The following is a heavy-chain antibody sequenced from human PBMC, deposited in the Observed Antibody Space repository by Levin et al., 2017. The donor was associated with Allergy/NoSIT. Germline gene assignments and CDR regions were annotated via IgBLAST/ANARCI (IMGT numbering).Heavy chain of an antibody. J-gene: IGHJ6*02. CDR2: IWYDGSNK. D-gene: IGHD2-8*01. CDR3: ARVYCTNGVCYKPYYDDGMDV. CDR1: GFTFSSYG. Sequence: GGSLRLSCAASGFTFSSYGMHWVRQAPGKGLEWVAVIWYDGSNKYYADSVKGRFTISRDNSKNTLYLQMNSLRAEDTAVYYCARVYCTNGVCYKPYYDDGMDVWGQGTTVTVSS. V-gene: IGHV3-33*01.